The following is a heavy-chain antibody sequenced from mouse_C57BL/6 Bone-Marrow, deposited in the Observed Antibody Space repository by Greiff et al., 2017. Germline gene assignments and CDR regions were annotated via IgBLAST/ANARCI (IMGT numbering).Heavy chain of an antibody. Sequence: VQLQQPGAELVKPGASVKLSCKASGYTFTSYWMQWVKQRPGQGLEWIGEIDPSDSYTNYNQKFKGKATLTVDTSSSTAYMQLSSLTSEDSAVYYCARDYYSNYYDYGGQGTTLTVSS. D-gene: IGHD2-5*01. CDR2: IDPSDSYT. CDR3: ARDYYSNYYDY. J-gene: IGHJ2*01. V-gene: IGHV1-50*01. CDR1: GYTFTSYW.